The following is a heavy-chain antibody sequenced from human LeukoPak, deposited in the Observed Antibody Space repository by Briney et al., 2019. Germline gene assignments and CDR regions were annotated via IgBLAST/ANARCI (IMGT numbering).Heavy chain of an antibody. CDR3: ARAPAFTWGSGPFAVEY. J-gene: IGHJ4*02. Sequence: GASVKVSCKAPEHTFTGSFIHWVRQAPGQGLELMGWISPSGGGTNYARKFQDRATMTRDTSINTVYMELTRLTSDDTAVYYCARAPAFTWGSGPFAVEYWGQGTLVTVSS. D-gene: IGHD3-10*01. CDR2: ISPSGGGT. V-gene: IGHV1-2*02. CDR1: EHTFTGSF.